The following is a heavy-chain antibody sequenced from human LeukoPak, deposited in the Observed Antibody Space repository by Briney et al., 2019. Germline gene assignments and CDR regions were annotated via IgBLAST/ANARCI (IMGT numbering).Heavy chain of an antibody. Sequence: GGSLRLSCAASGFTFSSYAMSRVRQAPGKGLEWVSAISGSGGSTYYADSVKGRFTISRDNSKNTLYLQMNSLRAEDTAVYYCAKTSFRTSSLDYWGQGTLVTVSS. CDR3: AKTSFRTSSLDY. D-gene: IGHD2-2*01. J-gene: IGHJ4*02. CDR2: ISGSGGST. V-gene: IGHV3-23*01. CDR1: GFTFSSYA.